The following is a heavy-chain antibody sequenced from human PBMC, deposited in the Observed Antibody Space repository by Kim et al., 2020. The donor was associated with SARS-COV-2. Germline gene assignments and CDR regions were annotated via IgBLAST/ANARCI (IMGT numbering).Heavy chain of an antibody. J-gene: IGHJ4*02. D-gene: IGHD3-22*01. Sequence: DPVKGRFTISRDNSKDPLYLQMNSLRAEDAAVYYCARSAYYYDSSGCLEDWGRGTLVTVSS. V-gene: IGHV3-30*01. CDR3: ARSAYYYDSSGCLED.